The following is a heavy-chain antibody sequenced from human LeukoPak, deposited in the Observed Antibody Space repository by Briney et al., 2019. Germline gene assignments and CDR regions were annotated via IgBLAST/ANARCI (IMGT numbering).Heavy chain of an antibody. V-gene: IGHV3-23*01. J-gene: IGHJ4*02. D-gene: IGHD1-7*01. CDR1: VLPFSNYA. Sequence: GVPLRLSCAASVLPFSNYAVSWARQAPGGGLEWVPAISGGGGRTYYAESVKGRFTIFRDNSQNTVYLQMDSLRAEDTAIYYCARGYWWNYDYWGQGTLVTVSS. CDR3: ARGYWWNYDY. CDR2: ISGGGGRT.